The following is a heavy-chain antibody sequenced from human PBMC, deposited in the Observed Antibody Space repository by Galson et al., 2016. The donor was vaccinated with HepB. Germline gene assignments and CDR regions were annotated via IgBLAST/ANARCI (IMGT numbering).Heavy chain of an antibody. V-gene: IGHV4-39*07. Sequence: ETLSLTCTVSGVSMRNIEYYWGWIRQPPGKGLEWIGSMHYSGGAYSNPSLKSRVTISLDTSKSQFSLNLTSVTAADTAVYYCARDHFFYDTSGYYLVADYWGQGTLVTVPS. D-gene: IGHD3-22*01. J-gene: IGHJ4*02. CDR2: MHYSGGA. CDR3: ARDHFFYDTSGYYLVADY. CDR1: GVSMRNIEYY.